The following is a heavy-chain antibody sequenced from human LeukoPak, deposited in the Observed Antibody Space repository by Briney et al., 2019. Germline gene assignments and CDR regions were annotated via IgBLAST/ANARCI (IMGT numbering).Heavy chain of an antibody. D-gene: IGHD5-24*01. CDR3: ARGARAGYNLEPFDY. V-gene: IGHV4-59*08. CDR2: IYYSGST. Sequence: PSETLSLTCTVSRGSMSSYYWSWIRQPPGPGLEWIGYIYYSGSTKYNPSLKSQVTISVDTSKNQFSLKLSSVTAADTAVYYCARGARAGYNLEPFDYWGQGTLVTVSS. CDR1: RGSMSSYY. J-gene: IGHJ4*02.